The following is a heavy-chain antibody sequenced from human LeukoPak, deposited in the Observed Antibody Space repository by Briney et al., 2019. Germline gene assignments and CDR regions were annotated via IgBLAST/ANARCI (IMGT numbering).Heavy chain of an antibody. V-gene: IGHV5-51*01. J-gene: IGHJ3*02. CDR3: ARYYGGNTFDI. CDR2: IYPGDSDT. CDR1: GYSFTDYW. Sequence: GESLKISCKASGYSFTDYWIGWVRQMPGKGLEWVGLIYPGDSDTRYSPSFQGQVTMSAGKSISTAYLQWSSLKASDTAMYYCARYYGGNTFDIWGQGTMVTVS. D-gene: IGHD3-10*01.